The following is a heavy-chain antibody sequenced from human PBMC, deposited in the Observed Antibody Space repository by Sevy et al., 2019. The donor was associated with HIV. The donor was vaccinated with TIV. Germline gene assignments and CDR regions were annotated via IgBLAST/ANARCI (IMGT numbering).Heavy chain of an antibody. CDR2: INAGNGNT. CDR1: GYTFTSYA. V-gene: IGHV1-3*01. J-gene: IGHJ4*02. Sequence: ASVKVSCKASGYTFTSYAMHWVRQAPGQRLEWMGWINAGNGNTKYSQTFQGRVTITRDTSASTAYMELSSLRSEDTAVYYCAIDSSSWYYFDYWGQGTLVTVSS. D-gene: IGHD6-13*01. CDR3: AIDSSSWYYFDY.